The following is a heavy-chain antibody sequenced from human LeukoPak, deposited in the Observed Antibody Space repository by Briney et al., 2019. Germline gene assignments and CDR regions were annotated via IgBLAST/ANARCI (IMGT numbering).Heavy chain of an antibody. V-gene: IGHV4-4*07. Sequence: PSETLSLTCTVSGGSISSYYWSWIRQPAGKGLEWIGRIYTSGSTNYNPSLKSRVTLSVDTSKSQFSLKLSSVTAADTAVYYCARGYSSGWYLPLDYWGQGTLVTVSS. D-gene: IGHD6-19*01. CDR1: GGSISSYY. CDR3: ARGYSSGWYLPLDY. CDR2: IYTSGST. J-gene: IGHJ4*02.